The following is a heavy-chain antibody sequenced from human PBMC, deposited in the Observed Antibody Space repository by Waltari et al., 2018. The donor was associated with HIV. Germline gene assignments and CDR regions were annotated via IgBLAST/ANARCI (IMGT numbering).Heavy chain of an antibody. Sequence: QVQLQQWGAGLLKPSETLSLTCAVYGGPFGGYNWTWIRQTPGKGLEWIGEISPSGSTTYNPSLNSRVTISVDTSKSQFSLKLSSVTAADTAKYYCAGSIVVVVTSRTNWFDPWGQGTLVTVSS. J-gene: IGHJ5*02. CDR1: GGPFGGYN. CDR3: AGSIVVVVTSRTNWFDP. V-gene: IGHV4-34*02. CDR2: ISPSGST. D-gene: IGHD2-15*01.